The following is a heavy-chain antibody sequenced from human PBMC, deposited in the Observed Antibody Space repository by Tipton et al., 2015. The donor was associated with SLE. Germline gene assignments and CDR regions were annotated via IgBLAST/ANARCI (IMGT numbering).Heavy chain of an antibody. CDR2: INHSGST. D-gene: IGHD6-13*01. V-gene: IGHV4-34*01. CDR1: GGSFSGYY. J-gene: IGHJ4*02. CDR3: ARGGQLVVFDY. Sequence: GLVKPSETLSLTCAVYGGSFSGYYWSWIRQPPGKGLEWIGEINHSGSTNYNPSLKSRVTISVDTSKNQFSLKLSSVTAADTAVYYCARGGQLVVFDYWGQGTLVTVSS.